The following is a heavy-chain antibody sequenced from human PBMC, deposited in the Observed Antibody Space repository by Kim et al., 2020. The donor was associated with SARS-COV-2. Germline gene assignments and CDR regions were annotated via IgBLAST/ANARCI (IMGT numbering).Heavy chain of an antibody. V-gene: IGHV1-46*01. CDR3: ARDPPRGMDV. CDR2: ST. Sequence: STHSAPKVPGTATITRDTPTSAVYMELSSLRSDDTALYYCARDPPRGMDVWGQGTTVTVSS. J-gene: IGHJ6*02.